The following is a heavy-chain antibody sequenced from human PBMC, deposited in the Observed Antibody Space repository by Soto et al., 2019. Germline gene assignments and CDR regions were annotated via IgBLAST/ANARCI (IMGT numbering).Heavy chain of an antibody. Sequence: GGSLRLSCAASGFTFSDYYMSWIRQAPGKGLEWVSYISSSGSTIYYADSVKGRFTISRDNAKNSLYLQMNSLRAEDTAVYYCATVDSGDQWYNWNDGPFDIWGQGTMVTVSS. CDR2: ISSSGSTI. J-gene: IGHJ3*02. CDR1: GFTFSDYY. CDR3: ATVDSGDQWYNWNDGPFDI. V-gene: IGHV3-11*01. D-gene: IGHD1-20*01.